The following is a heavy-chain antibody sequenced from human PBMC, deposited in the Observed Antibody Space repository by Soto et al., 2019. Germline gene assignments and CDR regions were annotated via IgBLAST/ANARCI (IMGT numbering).Heavy chain of an antibody. CDR1: GFTFSSYS. D-gene: IGHD6-13*01. CDR2: ISSSSSTI. CDR3: ARDSGDSSSWFFDY. V-gene: IGHV3-48*01. Sequence: EVQLVESGGGLVQPGGSLRLSCAASGFTFSSYSMNWVRQAPGKGLEWVSYISSSSSTIYYAASVKGRFTISRDNATNSLYLQMNSLRAEDTAVYYCARDSGDSSSWFFDYWGQGTLVTVSS. J-gene: IGHJ4*02.